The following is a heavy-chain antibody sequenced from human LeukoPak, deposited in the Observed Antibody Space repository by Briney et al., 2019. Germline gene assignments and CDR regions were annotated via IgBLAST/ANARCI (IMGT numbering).Heavy chain of an antibody. D-gene: IGHD2-2*01. CDR2: IRYDGSNK. CDR3: AKDLYGVVPYPFDY. J-gene: IGHJ4*02. CDR1: GFTFSSYS. Sequence: GGSLRLSCAASGFTFSSYSMHWVRQAPGKGLEWVAFIRYDGSNKYYADSVKGRFTISRDNSKNTLYLQMNSLRAEDTAVYYCAKDLYGVVPYPFDYWGQGTLVTVSS. V-gene: IGHV3-30*02.